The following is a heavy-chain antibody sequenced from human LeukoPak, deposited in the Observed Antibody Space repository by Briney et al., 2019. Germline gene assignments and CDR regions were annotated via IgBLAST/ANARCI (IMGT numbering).Heavy chain of an antibody. V-gene: IGHV3-23*01. D-gene: IGHD3-22*01. CDR1: GFTFSSYA. CDR3: AQSRYHDSSGYYSFDY. CDR2: ISGSGGST. J-gene: IGHJ4*02. Sequence: GGSLRLSCAASGFTFSSYAMSWVRQAPGKGLEWVSAISGSGGSTYYADSVKGRFTISRDNSKNTLYLQMNSLRAEDTAVYYCAQSRYHDSSGYYSFDYWGQGTLVTVSS.